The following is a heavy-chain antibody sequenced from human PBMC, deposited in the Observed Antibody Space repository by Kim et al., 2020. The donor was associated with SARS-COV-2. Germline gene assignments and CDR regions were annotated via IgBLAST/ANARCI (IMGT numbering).Heavy chain of an antibody. Sequence: SVKGRFTISRDNAKNSLYLQMNSLRAEDTALYYCAKSVVVVAATPYYFDYWGQGTLVTVSS. V-gene: IGHV3-9*01. CDR3: AKSVVVVAATPYYFDY. J-gene: IGHJ4*02. D-gene: IGHD2-15*01.